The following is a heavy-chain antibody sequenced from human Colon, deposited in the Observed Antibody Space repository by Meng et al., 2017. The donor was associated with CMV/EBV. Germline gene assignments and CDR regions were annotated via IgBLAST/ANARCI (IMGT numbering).Heavy chain of an antibody. Sequence: GESLKISCAASGFTFSSYWMSWVRQAPGKGLEWVANIKQDGSEKYYVDSVKGRFTISRDNAKNSLSLQMNSLRAEDTAVYYCARGGYCSSTSCSDYYYYGMDVWGQGTTVTVSS. CDR3: ARGGYCSSTSCSDYYYYGMDV. V-gene: IGHV3-7*01. CDR2: IKQDGSEK. J-gene: IGHJ6*02. D-gene: IGHD2-2*03. CDR1: GFTFSSYW.